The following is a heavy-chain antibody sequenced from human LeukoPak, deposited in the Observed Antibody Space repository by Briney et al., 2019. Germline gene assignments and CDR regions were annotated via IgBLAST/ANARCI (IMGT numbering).Heavy chain of an antibody. J-gene: IGHJ3*02. V-gene: IGHV1-18*01. CDR1: GYTFTSYG. Sequence: ASVKVSCKASGYTFTSYGISWVRQAPGQGLEWMGWISAYNGNTNYAQKFQGRVTITADKSTSTAYMELSSLRSEDTAVYYCARARSIRLFLPNAKGDAFDIWGQGTMVTVSS. D-gene: IGHD2-2*01. CDR2: ISAYNGNT. CDR3: ARARSIRLFLPNAKGDAFDI.